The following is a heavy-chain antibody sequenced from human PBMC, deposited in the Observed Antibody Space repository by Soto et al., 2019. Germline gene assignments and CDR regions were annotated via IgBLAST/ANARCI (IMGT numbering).Heavy chain of an antibody. J-gene: IGHJ5*02. V-gene: IGHV1-18*01. CDR2: ISTFHGNT. CDR1: GYTFTNYG. Sequence: QVQLVQSGAEVKKPGASVKVSCKASGYTFTNYGISWVRQAPGQGLEWMGWISTFHGNTDYAQNLQGRVTITTDTSTNTAYMELRSLRSDDTAVYYGARDPNLSSWRNLAAWGQGTLVTVAS. D-gene: IGHD6-13*01. CDR3: ARDPNLSSWRNLAA.